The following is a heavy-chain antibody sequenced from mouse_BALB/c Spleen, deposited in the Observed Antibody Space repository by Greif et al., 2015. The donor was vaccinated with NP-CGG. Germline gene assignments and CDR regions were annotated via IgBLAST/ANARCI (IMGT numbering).Heavy chain of an antibody. CDR2: ISYSGST. J-gene: IGHJ3*01. Sequence: EVQLVESGPGLVKPSQSLSLTCTVTGYSITSDYAWNWIRQFPGNKLEWMGYISYSGSTSYNPSLKSRISITRDTSKNQFFLQLNSVTTEDTATYYCARHYYGSSYTWFAYWGQGTLVTVSA. D-gene: IGHD1-1*01. CDR3: ARHYYGSSYTWFAY. CDR1: GYSITSDYA. V-gene: IGHV3-2*02.